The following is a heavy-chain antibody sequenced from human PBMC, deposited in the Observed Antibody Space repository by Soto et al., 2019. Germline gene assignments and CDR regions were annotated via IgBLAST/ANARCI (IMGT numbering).Heavy chain of an antibody. V-gene: IGHV3-23*01. CDR2: ITNTGAGT. CDR1: GFTFSSCV. J-gene: IGHJ4*02. Sequence: GGSLRLSCGASGFTFSSCVMTWVRQAPGKGLEWVSSITNTGAGTYYADSVKGQFTISRDNSKNTMYLQMNNLRAEDTAVYYCAKGRITIFGVVTPYYFDYWGQGTLVTVSS. D-gene: IGHD3-3*01. CDR3: AKGRITIFGVVTPYYFDY.